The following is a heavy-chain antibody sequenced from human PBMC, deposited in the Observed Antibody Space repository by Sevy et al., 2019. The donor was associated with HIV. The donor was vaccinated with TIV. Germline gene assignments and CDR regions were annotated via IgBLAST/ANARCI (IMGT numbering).Heavy chain of an antibody. D-gene: IGHD3-10*01. V-gene: IGHV3-23*01. CDR1: GFTFSSYG. Sequence: GGSLRLSCAASGFTFSSYGMSWVRQAPGKGLEWVSGISGSGGSTYYADSVKGRFTISRDNSKNTLYLQMNSLRAEDTAVYYCARVAGSGTYYSGDFDYWGQGTLVTVSS. CDR3: ARVAGSGTYYSGDFDY. J-gene: IGHJ4*02. CDR2: ISGSGGST.